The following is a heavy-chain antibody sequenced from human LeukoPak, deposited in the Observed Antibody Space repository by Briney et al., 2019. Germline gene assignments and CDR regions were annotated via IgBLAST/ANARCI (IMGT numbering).Heavy chain of an antibody. CDR1: GGTFSSYA. D-gene: IGHD3/OR15-3a*01. CDR3: ARLPGTSYYYYYMDV. J-gene: IGHJ6*03. CDR2: IIPIFGTA. Sequence: SVKVSCKASGGTFSSYAISWVRQAPGQGLEWMGGIIPIFGTANYAQKFQGRVTITADKSTSTAYMELSRLRSDDTAVYYCARLPGTSYYYYYMDVWGKGTTVTVSS. V-gene: IGHV1-69*06.